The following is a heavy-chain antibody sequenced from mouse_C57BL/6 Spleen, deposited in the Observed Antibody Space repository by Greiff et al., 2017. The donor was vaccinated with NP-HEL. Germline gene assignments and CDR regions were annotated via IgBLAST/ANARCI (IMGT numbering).Heavy chain of an antibody. V-gene: IGHV1-52*01. CDR3: ARRGYGSSRYYAMDY. J-gene: IGHJ4*01. CDR2: IDPSDSET. CDR1: GYTFTSYW. D-gene: IGHD1-1*01. Sequence: QVQLQQPGAELVRPGSSVKLSCKASGYTFTSYWMHWVKQRPIQGLEWIGNIDPSDSETHYNQKFKDKATLTVDKSSSTAYMQLSSLTSEDSAVYYCARRGYGSSRYYAMDYWGQGTSVTVSS.